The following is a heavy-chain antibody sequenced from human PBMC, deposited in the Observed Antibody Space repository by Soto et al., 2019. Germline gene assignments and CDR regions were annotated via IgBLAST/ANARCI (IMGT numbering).Heavy chain of an antibody. CDR2: ISGSGGRT. CDR3: AKRGPGGIVVVISATTGDLDY. V-gene: IGHV3-23*01. J-gene: IGHJ4*02. CDR1: GFTFSGYA. D-gene: IGHD2-15*01. Sequence: EVQLLESGGGLVHPGGSLRLSCAASGFTFSGYAMNWVRQAPGKGLEWVSGISGSGGRTYYAYSVKGRFTISRDNSKNTLYLQLNSLRAEDTAVYYCAKRGPGGIVVVISATTGDLDYWGQGTLVTVAS.